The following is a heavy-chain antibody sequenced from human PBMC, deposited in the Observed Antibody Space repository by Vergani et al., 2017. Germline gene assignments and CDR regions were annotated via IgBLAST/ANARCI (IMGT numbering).Heavy chain of an antibody. V-gene: IGHV3-23*01. CDR1: GFTFSACP. D-gene: IGHD2-2*01. CDR3: AKDVTSGTLGTSWFDP. J-gene: IGHJ5*02. Sequence: EVQLLQSGGGVIQPGGSVRLSCAASGFTFSACPMTWVRQAPGKGLEWVSAISARYPSTYYADSVKGRFTISRDNSKNMLYLQMNSLRAEDTAVYYCAKDVTSGTLGTSWFDPWGQGTLVTVSS. CDR2: ISARYPST.